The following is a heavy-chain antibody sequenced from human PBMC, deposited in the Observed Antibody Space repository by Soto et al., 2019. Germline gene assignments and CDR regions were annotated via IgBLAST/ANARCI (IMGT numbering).Heavy chain of an antibody. CDR1: GGSISSSSYY. Sequence: SETLSLTCTVSGGSISSSSYYWGWIRQPPGKGLEWIGSIYYSGSTYYNPSLKSRVTISVDTSKNQFSLKLSSVTAADTAVYYCARHSPVFGVVFGWFDPWGQGTLVTVSS. CDR3: ARHSPVFGVVFGWFDP. D-gene: IGHD3-3*01. CDR2: IYYSGST. J-gene: IGHJ5*02. V-gene: IGHV4-39*01.